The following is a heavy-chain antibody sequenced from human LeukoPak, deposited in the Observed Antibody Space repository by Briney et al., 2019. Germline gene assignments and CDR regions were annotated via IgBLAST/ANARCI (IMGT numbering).Heavy chain of an antibody. CDR3: ASIAVAGTTDY. CDR1: GVTFSSYG. CDR2: IWYDGSNK. J-gene: IGHJ4*02. Sequence: GGSLRLSCAASGVTFSSYGMHWVRQAPGKGLEWVAVIWYDGSNKYYADSVKGRFTISRDNSKNTLYLQMNSLRAEDTAVYYCASIAVAGTTDYWGQGTLVTVSS. V-gene: IGHV3-33*01. D-gene: IGHD6-19*01.